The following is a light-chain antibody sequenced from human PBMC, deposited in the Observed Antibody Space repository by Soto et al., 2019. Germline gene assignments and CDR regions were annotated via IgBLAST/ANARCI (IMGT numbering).Light chain of an antibody. CDR1: GRDIGAYDY. V-gene: IGLV2-14*01. CDR2: GVK. CDR3: SSYTTSYFYV. J-gene: IGLJ1*01. Sequence: QSALTQPASVSGSPGQSITISCTGSGRDIGAYDYVSWYQQHPGKAPKLLIYGVKNRPSGVSYRFSASKSAFTASLTISGLQAEDEAHYSCSSYTTSYFYVFGHGTKVTVL.